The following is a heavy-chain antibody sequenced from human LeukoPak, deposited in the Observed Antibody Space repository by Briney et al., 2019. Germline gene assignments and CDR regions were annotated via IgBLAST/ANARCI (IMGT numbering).Heavy chain of an antibody. D-gene: IGHD6-13*01. J-gene: IGHJ4*02. CDR1: GFTVSSNY. CDR3: ARAPSAAAGIDY. CDR2: LYIGGST. V-gene: IGHV3-66*01. Sequence: GGSLRLSCAASGFTVSSNYMSWVRQAPGKGLEWVSVLYIGGSTYYTDSVKGRFTISRDNSKNTLYLQMNSLRAEDTAVYYCARAPSAAAGIDYWGQGTLVTVSS.